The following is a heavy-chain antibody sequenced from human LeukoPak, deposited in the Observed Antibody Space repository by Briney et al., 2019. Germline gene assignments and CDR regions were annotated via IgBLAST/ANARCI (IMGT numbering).Heavy chain of an antibody. CDR3: ARSDMILNWFDP. CDR1: GYSISNYW. CDR2: IYPGDSDT. Sequence: GESLKISCKGSGYSISNYWIGWVRQMPGKGLEWMGIIYPGDSDTRYSPSFQGQVTISADKSISTAYLQWNSLKASDTAMYYCARSDMILNWFDPWGQGTLVTVSS. V-gene: IGHV5-51*01. J-gene: IGHJ5*02. D-gene: IGHD3-22*01.